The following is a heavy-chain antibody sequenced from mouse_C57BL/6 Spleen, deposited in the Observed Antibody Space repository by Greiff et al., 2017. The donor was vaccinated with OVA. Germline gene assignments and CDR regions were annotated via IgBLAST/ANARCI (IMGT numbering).Heavy chain of an antibody. Sequence: QVQLQQSGAELVKPGASVKLSCKASGYTFTSYWMHWVKQRPGQGLEWIGMIHPNSGSTNYNEKFKSKATLTVDKSSSTAYMQLSSLTSEDSAVYYCARSVYYDYDSDFDYWGQGTTLTVSS. CDR1: GYTFTSYW. CDR2: IHPNSGST. CDR3: ARSVYYDYDSDFDY. D-gene: IGHD2-4*01. V-gene: IGHV1-64*01. J-gene: IGHJ2*01.